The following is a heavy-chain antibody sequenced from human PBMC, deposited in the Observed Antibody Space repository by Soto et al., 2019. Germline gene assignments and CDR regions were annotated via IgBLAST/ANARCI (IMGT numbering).Heavy chain of an antibody. D-gene: IGHD6-19*01. J-gene: IGHJ6*02. CDR2: ISVSGGST. CDR1: GFTFSSYA. V-gene: IGHV3-23*01. Sequence: EVQLLESGGGWVQPGGSPRLSCAASGFTFSSYAMSWVRQAPGKGLEWVSAISVSGGSTYYAYSVKGRFTSPRDKSKNTLYLQMNSLRAEDTAVYYFAKGSRQWLTPYRPHSYYGMDVWGQGTTVTVSS. CDR3: AKGSRQWLTPYRPHSYYGMDV.